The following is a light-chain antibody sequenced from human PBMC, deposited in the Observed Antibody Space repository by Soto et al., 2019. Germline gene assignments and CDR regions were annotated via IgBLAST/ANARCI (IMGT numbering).Light chain of an antibody. CDR2: KAS. CDR3: QQYGSFSPIT. Sequence: DIQMTQSPSTLSASVGDRVTITCRASQTINTWLAWYQQKPGKAPKLLIYKASSLESGVPSRFSGSGSGTEFTLSISRLQTDDFATYYCQQYGSFSPITFGGGTKVDI. V-gene: IGKV1-5*03. J-gene: IGKJ4*01. CDR1: QTINTW.